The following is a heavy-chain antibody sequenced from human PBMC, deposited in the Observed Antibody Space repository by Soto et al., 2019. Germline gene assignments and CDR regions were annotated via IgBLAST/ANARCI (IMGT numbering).Heavy chain of an antibody. V-gene: IGHV1-2*04. CDR3: ARAQTKMLLAHYYYVMDV. CDR1: GYTFTGYY. D-gene: IGHD2-15*01. CDR2: INPNSGGT. J-gene: IGHJ6*02. Sequence: GASVKVSCKASGYTFTGYYMHWVRQAPGQGLEWMGWINPNSGGTNYAQKFQGWVTMTRDTSISTAYMELSRLRSDDTAVYYCARAQTKMLLAHYYYVMDVWGQGTTVTVSS.